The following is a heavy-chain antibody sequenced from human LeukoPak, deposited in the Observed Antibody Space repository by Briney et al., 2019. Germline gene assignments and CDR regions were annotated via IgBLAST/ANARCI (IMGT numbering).Heavy chain of an antibody. J-gene: IGHJ4*02. Sequence: SETLPLTCAVYGGSFSGYYWSWIRQPPGKGLEWIGEINHSGSTNYNPSLKSRVTISVDTSKNQFSLKLSSVTAADTAVYYCARGRLMGTHFDYWGQGTLVTVSS. CDR2: INHSGST. V-gene: IGHV4-34*01. CDR1: GGSFSGYY. D-gene: IGHD2-8*01. CDR3: ARGRLMGTHFDY.